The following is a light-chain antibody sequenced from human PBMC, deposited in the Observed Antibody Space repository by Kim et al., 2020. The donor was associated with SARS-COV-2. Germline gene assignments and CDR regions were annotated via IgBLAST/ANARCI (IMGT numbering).Light chain of an antibody. CDR3: SSYAGSSIFV. V-gene: IGLV2-8*01. CDR2: EVT. Sequence: GQAVTISCTETSNDVVGEYYVSWYQQPPGKAPKLMIYEVTKRPSGVPDRFSGSKSGNTASLTVSGLQAEDEADYYCSSYAGSSIFVFGTGTKVTVL. CDR1: SNDVVGEYY. J-gene: IGLJ1*01.